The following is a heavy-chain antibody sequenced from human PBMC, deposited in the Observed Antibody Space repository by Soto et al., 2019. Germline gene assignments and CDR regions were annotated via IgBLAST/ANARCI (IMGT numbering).Heavy chain of an antibody. CDR2: IIGNGDTS. D-gene: IGHD4-17*01. Sequence: EVQLLEAGGGLVQPGGSLRLSCAASGFSFRNYGMSWVRQAPGKGLEWLSAIIGNGDTSYYADSVRGRFTISRDNSKNTPYLQLNDLGAEDTAIYYCAKDYDYGDSLPFDYWGQGTLVTVSS. V-gene: IGHV3-23*01. J-gene: IGHJ4*02. CDR3: AKDYDYGDSLPFDY. CDR1: GFSFRNYG.